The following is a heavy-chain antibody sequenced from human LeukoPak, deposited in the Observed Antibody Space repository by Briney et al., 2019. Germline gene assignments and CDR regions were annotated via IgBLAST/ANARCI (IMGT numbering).Heavy chain of an antibody. CDR2: ISAYNGNT. D-gene: IGHD2-2*01. J-gene: IGHJ5*02. CDR1: GYTFTSYG. Sequence: ASVKVSCKASGYTFTSYGISWVRQAPGHGLEWMGWISAYNGNTNYAQKLQGRVTMTTDTSTSTAYMELRSLRSDDTAVYYCARYCSSTSCTNWFDPWGQGTLVTVSS. V-gene: IGHV1-18*01. CDR3: ARYCSSTSCTNWFDP.